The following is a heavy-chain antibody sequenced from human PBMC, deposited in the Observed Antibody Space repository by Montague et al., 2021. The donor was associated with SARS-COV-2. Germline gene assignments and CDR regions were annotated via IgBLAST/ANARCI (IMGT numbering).Heavy chain of an antibody. J-gene: IGHJ3*02. CDR2: VFSSGIT. D-gene: IGHD3-10*01. Sequence: SETLSLTCTVSGASINGYYWTWIRQPAGKGLEWIGRVFSSGITNYSPSLKSRLTMSIDMSKNQFSLKMSSATAADTAMYYCARQARGVGFDIWGQGTRVTVSS. CDR3: ARQARGVGFDI. CDR1: GASINGYY. V-gene: IGHV4-4*07.